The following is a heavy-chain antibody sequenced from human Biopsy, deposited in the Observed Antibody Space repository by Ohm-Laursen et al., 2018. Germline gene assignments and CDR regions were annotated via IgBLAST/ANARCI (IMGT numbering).Heavy chain of an antibody. CDR3: ARNAGWYGDLYYFDY. D-gene: IGHD6-19*01. CDR1: GYSFTSYY. Sequence: SVKVSCKASGYSFTSYYMHWVRQAPGQGLEWMGMINPSGSTTSYPQIFQGRVTMTRDTSKSTVYIELSSLRSADTAVYFCARNAGWYGDLYYFDYWGQGTLVTVSS. CDR2: INPSGSTT. J-gene: IGHJ4*02. V-gene: IGHV1-46*01.